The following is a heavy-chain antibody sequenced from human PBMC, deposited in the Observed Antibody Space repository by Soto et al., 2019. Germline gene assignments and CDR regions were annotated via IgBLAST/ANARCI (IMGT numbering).Heavy chain of an antibody. Sequence: QVQLVESGGGVVQPGRSLRLSCAASGFTFSSYGMHWVRQAPGKGLEWVAVIWYDGSNKYYADSVKGRFTISRDNSKNTLYLQMNSLRAEDTAVYYCATTSRDGYSALGYWGQGTLVTVSS. D-gene: IGHD5-18*01. V-gene: IGHV3-33*01. J-gene: IGHJ4*02. CDR3: ATTSRDGYSALGY. CDR1: GFTFSSYG. CDR2: IWYDGSNK.